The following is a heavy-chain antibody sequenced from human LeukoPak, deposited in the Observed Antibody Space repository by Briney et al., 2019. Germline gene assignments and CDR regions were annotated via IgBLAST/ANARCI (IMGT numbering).Heavy chain of an antibody. D-gene: IGHD3-22*01. Sequence: GDSVTVSCRASGYTFTIYGNSWARQAPGQGLEGMGWISAYKGNKNYAQKFQGKVTMTTDTPKSTAYMELRSLRSDDTAVYYCARQHSSGYYSPHYYYGMHVWGQGTTVPVSS. V-gene: IGHV1-18*01. CDR2: ISAYKGNK. CDR1: GYTFTIYG. J-gene: IGHJ6*02. CDR3: ARQHSSGYYSPHYYYGMHV.